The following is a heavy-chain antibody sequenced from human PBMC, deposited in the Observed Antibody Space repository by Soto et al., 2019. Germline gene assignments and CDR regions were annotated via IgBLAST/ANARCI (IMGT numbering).Heavy chain of an antibody. Sequence: QVQLQESGPGLVKPSQTLSLTCTVSGGSISSGNYYWSWIRQPPGKGLEWIGFISYSGSTYYNASLKSRVTISVDTSMNQFSLNLSFVTAADTAVYYCATMGTPATGLYYFDYWGQGTLVTVSS. CDR1: GGSISSGNYY. CDR2: ISYSGST. CDR3: ATMGTPATGLYYFDY. D-gene: IGHD1-7*01. J-gene: IGHJ4*02. V-gene: IGHV4-30-4*01.